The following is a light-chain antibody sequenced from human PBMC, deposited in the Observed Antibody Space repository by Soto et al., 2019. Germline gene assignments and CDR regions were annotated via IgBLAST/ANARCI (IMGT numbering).Light chain of an antibody. CDR2: GAS. Sequence: VMTQSPATLSLSPGERATLSCRASQSVSSNLVWYQQKPGQAPRLLIYGASTRATDIPARFSGSGSGTEFTLTISSLQSEDFAVYYCQQYNNWPPWTFGQGTKVDIK. V-gene: IGKV3-15*01. J-gene: IGKJ1*01. CDR3: QQYNNWPPWT. CDR1: QSVSSN.